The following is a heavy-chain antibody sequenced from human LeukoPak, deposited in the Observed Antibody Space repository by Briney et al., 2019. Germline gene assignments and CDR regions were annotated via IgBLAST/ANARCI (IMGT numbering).Heavy chain of an antibody. CDR3: ARDREGYQLPQMHHYYYMDV. Sequence: GGSLRLSCAASGFTVSSNYMSWVRQAPGKGLEWVSVIYRGGSTYYAGSVKGRFTISRDNAKNSLYLQMNSLRAEDTAVYYCARDREGYQLPQMHHYYYMDVWGKGTTVTISS. J-gene: IGHJ6*03. V-gene: IGHV3-66*01. D-gene: IGHD2-2*01. CDR1: GFTVSSNY. CDR2: IYRGGST.